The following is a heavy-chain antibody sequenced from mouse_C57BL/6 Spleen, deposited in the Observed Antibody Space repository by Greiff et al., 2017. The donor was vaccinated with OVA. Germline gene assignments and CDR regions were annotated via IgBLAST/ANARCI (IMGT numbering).Heavy chain of an antibody. CDR3: ARDGVVATHWYFDV. CDR2: ISDGGSYT. D-gene: IGHD1-1*01. J-gene: IGHJ1*03. Sequence: EVKVVESGGGLVKPGGSLKLSCAASGFTFSSYAMSWVRQTPEKRLEWVATISDGGSYTYYPDNVKGRFTISRDNAKNNLYLQMSHLKSEDTAMYYCARDGVVATHWYFDVWGTGTTVTVSS. CDR1: GFTFSSYA. V-gene: IGHV5-4*01.